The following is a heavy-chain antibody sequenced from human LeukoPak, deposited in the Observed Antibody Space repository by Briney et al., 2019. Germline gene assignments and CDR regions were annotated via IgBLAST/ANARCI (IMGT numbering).Heavy chain of an antibody. D-gene: IGHD3-10*01. CDR3: AKWKAGSGSYYPFDY. CDR1: GFTFSNYW. J-gene: IGHJ4*02. CDR2: IKQDGSEK. Sequence: GGSLRLSCVASGFTFSNYWMSWVRQAPGKGLEWVANIKQDGSEKYYVDSVKGRFTISRDNAKKSLYLQMNSLRAEDTAVYYCAKWKAGSGSYYPFDYWGQGTLVTVSS. V-gene: IGHV3-7*03.